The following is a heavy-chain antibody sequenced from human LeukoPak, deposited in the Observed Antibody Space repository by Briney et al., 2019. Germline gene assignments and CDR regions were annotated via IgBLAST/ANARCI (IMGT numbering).Heavy chain of an antibody. CDR2: FDPEDGEI. J-gene: IGHJ4*02. CDR3: ATAPIGNLDS. Sequence: ASVTVSCNVSEYTLTDLSVHWVRQAPGKGLEWMGGFDPEDGEIIYAQKFQGRLTMTEDTSTDTAYMELSSLRSDDTAVYYCATAPIGNLDSWGQGTLVTVSS. V-gene: IGHV1-24*01. CDR1: EYTLTDLS. D-gene: IGHD4-23*01.